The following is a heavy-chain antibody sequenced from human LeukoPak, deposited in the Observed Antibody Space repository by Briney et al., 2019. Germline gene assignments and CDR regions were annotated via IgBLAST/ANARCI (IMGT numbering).Heavy chain of an antibody. J-gene: IGHJ4*02. CDR3: ARKLAYCGGDCYSGLDY. D-gene: IGHD2-21*01. Sequence: GGSLRLSCAASGFTFSSYGMHWVRQAPGKGLEWVAFIRYDGSNKYYADSVKGRFTISRDNSKNTLYLQMNSLRAEDTAVYYCARKLAYCGGDCYSGLDYWGQGTLVTVSS. CDR1: GFTFSSYG. CDR2: IRYDGSNK. V-gene: IGHV3-30*02.